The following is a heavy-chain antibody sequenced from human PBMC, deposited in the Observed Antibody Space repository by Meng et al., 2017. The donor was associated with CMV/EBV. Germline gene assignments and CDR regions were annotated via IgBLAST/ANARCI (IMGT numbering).Heavy chain of an antibody. J-gene: IGHJ4*02. Sequence: GSLRLSCAASGFTVSSNYMSWVRQAPGKGLEWVSVIYSGGSTYYPDPVKGRFTISRDNSKNTLDLQMNSLRAEDTAVYYCARVATMVRGVIDYWGQGTLVTVSS. CDR1: GFTVSSNY. CDR2: IYSGGST. D-gene: IGHD3-10*01. V-gene: IGHV3-53*01. CDR3: ARVATMVRGVIDY.